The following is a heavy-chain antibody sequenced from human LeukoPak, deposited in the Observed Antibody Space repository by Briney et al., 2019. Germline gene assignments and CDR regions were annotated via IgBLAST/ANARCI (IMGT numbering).Heavy chain of an antibody. CDR2: IWYDGGNK. CDR3: ARASGSYDY. D-gene: IGHD3-10*01. V-gene: IGHV3-33*01. J-gene: IGHJ4*02. CDR1: GFTFSTYG. Sequence: GRSLRLSCAASGFTFSTYGMHWVRQAPGKGLEWVAVIWYDGGNKYYADSVKGRFTISRDNSKNTLYLQMNSLRVEDTGVYYCARASGSYDYWGQGTLVTVSS.